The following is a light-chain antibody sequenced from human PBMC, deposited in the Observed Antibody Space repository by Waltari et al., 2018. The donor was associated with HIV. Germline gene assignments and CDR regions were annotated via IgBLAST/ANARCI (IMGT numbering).Light chain of an antibody. J-gene: IGKJ1*01. CDR1: TSLLYSANNKNY. Sequence: DIVMTQSPDSLAVSLGARATINCKSSTSLLYSANNKNYLAWSQQKPGQPPKLLIYWASARESGVPDRFSGSGSGTDFTLTISSLQADDVAIYYCHQYFSAPWTFGQGTKVEIK. V-gene: IGKV4-1*01. CDR2: WAS. CDR3: HQYFSAPWT.